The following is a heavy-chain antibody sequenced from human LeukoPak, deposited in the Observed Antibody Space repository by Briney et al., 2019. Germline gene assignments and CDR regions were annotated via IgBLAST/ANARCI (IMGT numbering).Heavy chain of an antibody. CDR1: GYTFTSYA. Sequence: ASVKVSCKASGYTFTSYAMNWVRQAPGQGLEWMGWINTNTGNPTYAQGFTGRFVFSLDTSVSTAYLQISSLKAEDTAVYYCARNFKLVSTHGFDPWGQGTLVTVSS. CDR3: ARNFKLVSTHGFDP. V-gene: IGHV7-4-1*02. D-gene: IGHD6-13*01. CDR2: INTNTGNP. J-gene: IGHJ5*02.